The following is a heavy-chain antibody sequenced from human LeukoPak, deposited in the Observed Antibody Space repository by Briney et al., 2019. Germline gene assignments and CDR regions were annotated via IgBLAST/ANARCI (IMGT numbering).Heavy chain of an antibody. CDR1: GGSISSGSYY. CDR3: ARSRPPTYYYDSSGYGNYYFDY. D-gene: IGHD3-22*01. J-gene: IGHJ4*02. V-gene: IGHV4-61*02. Sequence: PSETLSLTCTVSGGSISSGSYYWSWIRQPAGKRLEWSGRIYTSGSTNYNPSLKSRVTISVDTSKNQFSLKLSSVTAADTAVYYCARSRPPTYYYDSSGYGNYYFDYWGQGTLVTVSS. CDR2: IYTSGST.